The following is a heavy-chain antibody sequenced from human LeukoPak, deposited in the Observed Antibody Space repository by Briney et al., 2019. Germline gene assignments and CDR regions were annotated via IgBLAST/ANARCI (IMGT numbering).Heavy chain of an antibody. D-gene: IGHD6-6*01. CDR1: GYTFTTYA. V-gene: IGHV1-3*04. Sequence: ASVTVSCTASGYTFTTYAIHWVRQAPGQRLEWMGWISTYNDDRKYSPKFQGTVTITTDPSASTAYLELSSLRSEDTAVYYCARDRSSFSYAFDIWGQGTMVTVSS. J-gene: IGHJ3*02. CDR3: ARDRSSFSYAFDI. CDR2: ISTYNDDR.